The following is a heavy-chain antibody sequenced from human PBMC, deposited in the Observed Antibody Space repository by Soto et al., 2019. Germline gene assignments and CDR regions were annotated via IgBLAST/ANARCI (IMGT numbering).Heavy chain of an antibody. Sequence: HPGGSLRLSCAASGFTFNSYAMNWVRQAPGKGLAWVSAIGTYGNTYYANSVKGRFTISRDNSSTTLYLQMNSLRVEDTALYYCVRKYPGTRPFDYWGQGTLVTVSS. J-gene: IGHJ4*01. D-gene: IGHD2-2*01. CDR3: VRKYPGTRPFDY. V-gene: IGHV3-23*01. CDR2: IGTYGNT. CDR1: GFTFNSYA.